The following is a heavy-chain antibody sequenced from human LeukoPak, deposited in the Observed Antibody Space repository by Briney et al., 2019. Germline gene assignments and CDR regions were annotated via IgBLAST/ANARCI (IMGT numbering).Heavy chain of an antibody. J-gene: IGHJ4*02. CDR2: IIPIFGIA. Sequence: ASVKVFCKASGGTFSSYAISWVRHAPGRGREWMGRIIPIFGIANYAQKFQGRVTITADKSTSTAYMEVSSLRSEDTAVYYCARVDYDSSGYYDYWGQGTLVTVSS. CDR1: GGTFSSYA. D-gene: IGHD3-22*01. CDR3: ARVDYDSSGYYDY. V-gene: IGHV1-69*04.